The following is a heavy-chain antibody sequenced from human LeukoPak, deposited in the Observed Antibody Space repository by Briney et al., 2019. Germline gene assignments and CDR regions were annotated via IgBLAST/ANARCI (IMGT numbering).Heavy chain of an antibody. Sequence: SETLSLTCAVYGGSFSGYYWSWIRQPPGKGLEWIGEINHSGSTNYNPSLKSRVTISVDTSENQFSLKLSSVTAADTAVYYCARGSTTGVSYWGQGTLVTVSS. CDR1: GGSFSGYY. V-gene: IGHV4-34*01. D-gene: IGHD4-23*01. J-gene: IGHJ4*02. CDR3: ARGSTTGVSY. CDR2: INHSGST.